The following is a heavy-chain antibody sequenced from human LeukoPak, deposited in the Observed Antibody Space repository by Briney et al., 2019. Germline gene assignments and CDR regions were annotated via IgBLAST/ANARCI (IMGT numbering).Heavy chain of an antibody. D-gene: IGHD6-13*01. CDR1: GGSISSSNW. V-gene: IGHV4-4*02. J-gene: IGHJ4*02. CDR3: AREGLIAAAGTDLAFDY. Sequence: SETLSLTCAVSGGSISSSNWWSWVRQPPGKGLEWIGEIYHSGSTNYNPSLKSRVTISVDKSKNQFSLKLSSVTAADTAVYYCAREGLIAAAGTDLAFDYWGQGTLVTVSS. CDR2: IYHSGST.